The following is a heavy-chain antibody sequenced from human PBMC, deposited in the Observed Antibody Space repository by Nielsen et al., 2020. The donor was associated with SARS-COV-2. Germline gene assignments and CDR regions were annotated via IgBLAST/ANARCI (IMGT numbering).Heavy chain of an antibody. V-gene: IGHV3-7*03. D-gene: IGHD5-12*01. CDR1: GFTFSSYW. Sequence: GESLKISCAASGFTFSSYWMSWVRQAPGKGLEWVANIKQDGSEKYYADSVKGRFTISRDNAKNSLYLQMNSLRAEDTALYYCAKDIGYSGYEFDYWGQGTLVTVSS. CDR3: AKDIGYSGYEFDY. J-gene: IGHJ4*02. CDR2: IKQDGSEK.